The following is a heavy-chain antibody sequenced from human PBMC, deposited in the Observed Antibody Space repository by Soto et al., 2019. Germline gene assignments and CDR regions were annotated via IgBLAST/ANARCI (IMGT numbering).Heavy chain of an antibody. D-gene: IGHD5-12*01. CDR1: GFTFSSYW. CDR2: IKQDGSEK. J-gene: IGHJ4*02. Sequence: EVQLVESGGGLVQPGGSLRLSCAASGFTFSSYWMSWVRQAPGKGLEWVANIKQDGSEKYYVDSVKGRFTISRDNAKNSLYLQMNSLRAEDTAVYYCARDRGGGYDSEYYFDCWGQGTLVTVSS. CDR3: ARDRGGGYDSEYYFDC. V-gene: IGHV3-7*01.